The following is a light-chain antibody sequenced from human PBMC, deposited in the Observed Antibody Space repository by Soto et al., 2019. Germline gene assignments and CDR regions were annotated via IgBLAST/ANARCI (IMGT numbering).Light chain of an antibody. J-gene: IGLJ3*02. V-gene: IGLV9-49*01. Sequence: VLTQPPSASASLGASVTLTCTLSSGYSNYKVDWYQQRPGKGPRFVMRVGTGGIVGSKGEGIPDRFSVLGSGLNRYLTIKNIQEEDESDYHCGADHGSGSNFVVFGGGTKLTVL. CDR3: GADHGSGSNFVV. CDR2: VGTGGIVG. CDR1: SGYSNYK.